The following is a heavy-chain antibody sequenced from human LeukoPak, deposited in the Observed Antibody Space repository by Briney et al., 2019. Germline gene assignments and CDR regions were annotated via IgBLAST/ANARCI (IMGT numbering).Heavy chain of an antibody. CDR3: AREKRWLFDYYYYYYMDV. V-gene: IGHV4-38-2*02. J-gene: IGHJ6*03. Sequence: SETLSLTCTVSGYSISSGYYWGWIRQPPGKGLEWIGSIYHSGSTYYNPSLKSRVTISVDTSKNQFSLKLSSVTAADTAVYYCAREKRWLFDYYYYYYMDVWGKGTTVTISS. CDR1: GYSISSGYY. CDR2: IYHSGST. D-gene: IGHD3-22*01.